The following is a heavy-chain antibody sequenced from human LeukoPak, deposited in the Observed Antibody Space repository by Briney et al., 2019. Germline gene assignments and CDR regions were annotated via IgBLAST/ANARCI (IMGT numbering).Heavy chain of an antibody. CDR1: GFTFSSYD. V-gene: IGHV3-13*01. D-gene: IGHD6-13*01. CDR3: ARGPGAAGTGVNDY. CDR2: IGTAGDT. J-gene: IGHJ4*02. Sequence: PGGSLRLSCAASGFTFSSYDMHRVRQATGKGLEWVSAIGTAGDTYYPGSVKGRFTISRENAKNSLYLQMNSLRAGDTAVYYCARGPGAAGTGVNDYWGQGTLVTVSS.